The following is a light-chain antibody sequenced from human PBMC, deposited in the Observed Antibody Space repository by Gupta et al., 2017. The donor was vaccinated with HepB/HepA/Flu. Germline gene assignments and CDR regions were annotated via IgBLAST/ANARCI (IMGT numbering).Light chain of an antibody. CDR3: TSYTNSNTWV. CDR1: SSDVGGYNH. Sequence: QSALTQPASVSGSPGQSTTISCTGTSSDVGGYNHVSRYQQHPGNAPKLMIHDVTNRPSGISNRFSGSKSGNTASLTISGLQAEDEADYYCTSYTNSNTWVFGGGTKLTVL. J-gene: IGLJ3*02. V-gene: IGLV2-14*01. CDR2: DVT.